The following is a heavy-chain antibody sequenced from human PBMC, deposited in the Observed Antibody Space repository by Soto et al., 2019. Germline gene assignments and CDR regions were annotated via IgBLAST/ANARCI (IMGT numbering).Heavy chain of an antibody. CDR3: TTGLNDYGDYGEGYYGMDV. V-gene: IGHV3-15*01. CDR2: IKSKTDGGTT. D-gene: IGHD4-17*01. J-gene: IGHJ6*02. CDR1: GFTFSNAW. Sequence: VQLVESGGGLVKPGGSLRLSCAASGFTFSNAWMSWVRQAPGKGLEWVGRIKSKTDGGTTDYAAPVKGRFTISRDDSKNTLYLQMNSLKTEDTAVYYCTTGLNDYGDYGEGYYGMDVWGQGTTVTVSS.